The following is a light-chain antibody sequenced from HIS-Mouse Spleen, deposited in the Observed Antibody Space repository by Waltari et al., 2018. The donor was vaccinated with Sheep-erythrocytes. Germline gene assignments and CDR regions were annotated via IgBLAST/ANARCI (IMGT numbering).Light chain of an antibody. CDR2: DVS. V-gene: IGLV2-11*01. Sequence: QSALTQPRSVSGSPGQSVTISYTGTSSDVGGYNYVSWYQQHPGKAPQLMIYDVSKLPSGVPDRFSGSKSGHTASLTISGLQAEDEADYYCCSYAGSYNHVFATGTKVTVL. J-gene: IGLJ1*01. CDR1: SSDVGGYNY. CDR3: CSYAGSYNHV.